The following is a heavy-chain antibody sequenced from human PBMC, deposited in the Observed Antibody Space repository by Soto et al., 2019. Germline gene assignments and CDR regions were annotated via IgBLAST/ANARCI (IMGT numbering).Heavy chain of an antibody. D-gene: IGHD3-3*01. CDR2: IIPIPDIT. CDR1: GGTFSTYI. J-gene: IGHJ3*01. Sequence: QVQLVQSGAAVRKPGSSVKVSCKAPGGTFSTYIISWVRQAPGQGLEWLGRIIPIPDITNYAQKFQRRVTVTADRSTSTAYMELTSLKSEDTGVYYCARDRITTRGDAFDLWGQGTMVTVSS. CDR3: ARDRITTRGDAFDL. V-gene: IGHV1-69*08.